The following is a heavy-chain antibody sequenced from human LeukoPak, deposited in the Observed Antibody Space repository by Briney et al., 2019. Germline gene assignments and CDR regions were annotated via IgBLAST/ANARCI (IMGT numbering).Heavy chain of an antibody. CDR2: ISSSSSYI. Sequence: PGGSLRLSCAASGFTFSSYGMNWVRQAPGKGLEWVSSISSSSSYIYYADSVKGRFTISRDNAKNSLYLQMNSLRAEDTAVYYCARDKISVVPAAISYYYYYMDVWGKGTTVTVSS. J-gene: IGHJ6*03. CDR3: ARDKISVVPAAISYYYYYMDV. V-gene: IGHV3-21*01. D-gene: IGHD2-2*02. CDR1: GFTFSSYG.